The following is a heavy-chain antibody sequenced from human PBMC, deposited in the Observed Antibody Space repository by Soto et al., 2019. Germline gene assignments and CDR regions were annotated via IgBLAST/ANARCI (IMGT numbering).Heavy chain of an antibody. Sequence: LRETLSLTCAVSGGSISSSNWWSWVRQPPGKGLEWIGEIYHSGSTNYNPSLKSRVTISVDKSKNQFSLKLSSVTAADTAVYYCARDNAGYFIAAADVRWFDSWGQGTLVTVSS. D-gene: IGHD6-13*01. J-gene: IGHJ5*01. CDR3: ARDNAGYFIAAADVRWFDS. CDR1: GGSISSSNW. CDR2: IYHSGST. V-gene: IGHV4-4*02.